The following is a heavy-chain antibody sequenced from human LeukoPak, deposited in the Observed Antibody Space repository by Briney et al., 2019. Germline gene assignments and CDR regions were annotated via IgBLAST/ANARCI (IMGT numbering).Heavy chain of an antibody. CDR1: GFTVSSNY. CDR2: IYSGGST. J-gene: IGHJ4*02. CDR3: GAPRSYSTSTGSTGGLDH. D-gene: IGHD3-9*01. Sequence: GGSLRLSCAASGFTVSSNYMSWVRQAPGKGLEWVSVIYSGGSTYYADSVKGRFTISRDNSKNTLYLQMNSLRAEDTAVYYCGAPRSYSTSTGSTGGLDHWGQGTLVTVSS. V-gene: IGHV3-53*01.